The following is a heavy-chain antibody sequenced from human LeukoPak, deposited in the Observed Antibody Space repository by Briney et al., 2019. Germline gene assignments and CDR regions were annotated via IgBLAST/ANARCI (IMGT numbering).Heavy chain of an antibody. CDR3: TREATGYSWFDP. Sequence: ASVKVSCKASGYTFTSYGISWVRQAPGQGLEWMGWISGYNGNTNYAQKFQGRVTMTTDTSTNTAYMELRSLRSDDTTVYYCTREATGYSWFDPWGQGTLVTVSS. J-gene: IGHJ5*02. V-gene: IGHV1-18*01. CDR2: ISGYNGNT. D-gene: IGHD3-9*01. CDR1: GYTFTSYG.